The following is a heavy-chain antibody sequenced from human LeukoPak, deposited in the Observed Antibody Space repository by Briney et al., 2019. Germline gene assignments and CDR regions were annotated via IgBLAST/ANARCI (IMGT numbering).Heavy chain of an antibody. CDR3: ARGLVSKTVGRIYYGSGSYLVYFDY. CDR1: GGPFSGYY. D-gene: IGHD3-10*01. CDR2: INHSGST. V-gene: IGHV4-34*01. J-gene: IGHJ4*02. Sequence: SETLSLTCAVYGGPFSGYYWSWIRQPPGKGLEWIGEINHSGSTNYNPSLKSRVTISVDTSKNQFSLKLSSVTAADTAVYYCARGLVSKTVGRIYYGSGSYLVYFDYWGQGTLVTVSS.